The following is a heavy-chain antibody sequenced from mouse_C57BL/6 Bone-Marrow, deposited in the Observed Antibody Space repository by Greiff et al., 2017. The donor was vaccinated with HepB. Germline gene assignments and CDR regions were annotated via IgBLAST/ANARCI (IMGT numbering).Heavy chain of an antibody. J-gene: IGHJ1*03. CDR3: ARGNLWYFDV. CDR1: GYTFPSYT. CDR2: INPSSGYT. Sequence: VQLQQSGAELARPGASVKMSCKASGYTFPSYTMHWVKQRPGQGLEWIGYINPSSGYTKYNQKFKDKATLTADKSSSTAYMQLSSLTSEDSAVYYCARGNLWYFDVWGTGTTVTVSS. V-gene: IGHV1-4*01.